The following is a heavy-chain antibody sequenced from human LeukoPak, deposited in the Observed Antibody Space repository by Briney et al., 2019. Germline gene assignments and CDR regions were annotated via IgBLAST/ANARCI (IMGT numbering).Heavy chain of an antibody. CDR3: ARWWGGAELATRGYYYYMDV. Sequence: SVKVSCKASGGTFSSYAISWVRQAPGQGLEWMGGIIPIFGTANYAQKFQGRVTITTDESTSTAYMELSSLRSEDTDVYYCARWWGGAELATRGYYYYMDVWGKGTTVTVSS. CDR1: GGTFSSYA. CDR2: IIPIFGTA. D-gene: IGHD1-26*01. V-gene: IGHV1-69*05. J-gene: IGHJ6*03.